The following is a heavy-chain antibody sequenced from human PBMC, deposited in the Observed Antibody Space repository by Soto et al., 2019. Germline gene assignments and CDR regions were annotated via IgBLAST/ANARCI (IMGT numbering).Heavy chain of an antibody. Sequence: QVQLVQSGAEVKKPGASVKVSCKTSGYTFTSYDISGVRQATGQGLEWMGWMNPNSGNTGYAQKFQGRVTMTRNTSISTAYMDLSSLRSEDTAVYYCAREVVSRGMDVWGQGTTVTVSS. J-gene: IGHJ6*02. CDR1: GYTFTSYD. CDR2: MNPNSGNT. V-gene: IGHV1-8*01. D-gene: IGHD3-22*01. CDR3: AREVVSRGMDV.